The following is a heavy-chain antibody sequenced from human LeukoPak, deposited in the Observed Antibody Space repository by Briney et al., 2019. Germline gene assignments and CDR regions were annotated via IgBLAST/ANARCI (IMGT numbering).Heavy chain of an antibody. CDR2: INHSGST. D-gene: IGHD2-2*01. CDR1: GGSFSGYY. CDR3: GRGLFDIVVLPAAPFFDY. Sequence: SETLSLTSAVYGGSFSGYYWSWLPQPPGKGLEWIGEINHSGSTNYNPSLKSRITISVDTTKTQFSWKLSSVAAADTAVYYCGRGLFDIVVLPAAPFFDYCGQGTLVTVSS. V-gene: IGHV4-34*01. J-gene: IGHJ4*02.